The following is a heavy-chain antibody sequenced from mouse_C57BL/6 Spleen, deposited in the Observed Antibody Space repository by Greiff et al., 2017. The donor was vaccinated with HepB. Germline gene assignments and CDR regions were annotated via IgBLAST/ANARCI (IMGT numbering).Heavy chain of an antibody. CDR1: GYAFSSYW. D-gene: IGHD2-5*01. Sequence: VQLVESGAELVKPGASVKISCKASGYAFSSYWMNWVKQRPGKGLEWIGQIYPGDGDTNYNGKFKGKATLTADKSSSTAYMQLSSLTSEDSAVYFCARYSKTWYFDVWGTGTTVTVSS. CDR3: ARYSKTWYFDV. V-gene: IGHV1-80*01. CDR2: IYPGDGDT. J-gene: IGHJ1*03.